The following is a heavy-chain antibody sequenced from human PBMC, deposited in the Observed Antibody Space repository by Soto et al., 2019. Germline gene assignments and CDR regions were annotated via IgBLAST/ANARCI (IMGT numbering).Heavy chain of an antibody. V-gene: IGHV4-31*03. Sequence: QVQLQESGPGLVKPSQTLSLTCTVSGGSISSGGYYWSWIRQHPGKGLEWVGYIFYSGTTYYNPSLXSXXTISVDTSKTQFSLKLSSVTAADTAVYYCARSVDPWGQGTLVTVSS. CDR3: ARSVDP. CDR2: IFYSGTT. CDR1: GGSISSGGYY. J-gene: IGHJ5*02.